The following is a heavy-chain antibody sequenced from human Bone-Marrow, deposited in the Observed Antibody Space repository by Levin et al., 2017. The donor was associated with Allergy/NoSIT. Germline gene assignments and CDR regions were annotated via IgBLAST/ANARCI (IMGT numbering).Heavy chain of an antibody. CDR1: GFTSSDAW. Sequence: GGSLRLSCAGSGFTSSDAWMIWVRQAPGKGLEWVGRITRKTDGATRDYATAVKGRFTISRDDSKNILYLQMNRLKTEDTAVYYCATDYSNGHIYYGMDAWGQGTTVIVSS. CDR3: ATDYSNGHIYYGMDA. V-gene: IGHV3-15*07. CDR2: ITRKTDGATR. D-gene: IGHD4-11*01. J-gene: IGHJ6*02.